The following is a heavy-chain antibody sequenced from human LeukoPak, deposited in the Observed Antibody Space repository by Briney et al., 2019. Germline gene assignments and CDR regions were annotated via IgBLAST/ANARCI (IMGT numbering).Heavy chain of an antibody. CDR3: VREGYYESGSSPTFYFDF. D-gene: IGHD3-10*01. CDR1: GFDSQNHV. Sequence: GGSLRLSCAASGFDSQNHVIHWVRQVPGKGLEWVAVISHHVNVKFYADSVKGRLTISRDNSAKTVYLQMNSLRPDDAAVYYCVREGYYESGSSPTFYFDFWGQGTVVTVSS. CDR2: ISHHVNVK. V-gene: IGHV3-30-3*01. J-gene: IGHJ4*02.